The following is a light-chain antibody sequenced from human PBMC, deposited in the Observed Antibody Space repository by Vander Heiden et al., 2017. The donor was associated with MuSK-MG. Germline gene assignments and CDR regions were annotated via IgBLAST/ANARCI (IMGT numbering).Light chain of an antibody. Sequence: EIVLTQSPGTLSLSPGERATLSCRASQSVSSNYLAWYQQKPGQAPRVLIYGASSRATGIPGRFSGSGSGTDFTLTISRLEPEDFAVYYCQQDGSSPRTFGGGTKVEIK. CDR2: GAS. J-gene: IGKJ4*01. CDR3: QQDGSSPRT. V-gene: IGKV3-20*01. CDR1: QSVSSNY.